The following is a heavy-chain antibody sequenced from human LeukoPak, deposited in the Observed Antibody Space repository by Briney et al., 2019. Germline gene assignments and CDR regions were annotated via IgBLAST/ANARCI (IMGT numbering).Heavy chain of an antibody. Sequence: SETLSLTCAVYGGSFSGYYWSWIRQPPGKGLEWIGEINHSGSTNYNPSLKSRVTISVDTSKNHFSLKLTSVTAADTAVYYCARVNAGQDAFEIWGQGTMVTVSS. CDR3: ARVNAGQDAFEI. V-gene: IGHV4-34*09. CDR2: INHSGST. CDR1: GGSFSGYY. D-gene: IGHD2-8*01. J-gene: IGHJ3*02.